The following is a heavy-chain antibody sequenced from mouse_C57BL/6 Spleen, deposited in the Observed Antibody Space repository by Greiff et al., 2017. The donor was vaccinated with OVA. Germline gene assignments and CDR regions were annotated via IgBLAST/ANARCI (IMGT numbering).Heavy chain of an antibody. CDR1: GFTFSDYG. Sequence: EVKLEESGGGLVKPGGSLKLSCAASGFTFSDYGMHWVRQAPEKGLEWVAYISSGSSTIYYADTVKGRFTISRDNAKNTLFLQMTSLRSEDTAMYYCASDYYGSSYGYFDYWGQGTTLTVSS. V-gene: IGHV5-17*01. J-gene: IGHJ2*01. CDR3: ASDYYGSSYGYFDY. CDR2: ISSGSSTI. D-gene: IGHD1-1*01.